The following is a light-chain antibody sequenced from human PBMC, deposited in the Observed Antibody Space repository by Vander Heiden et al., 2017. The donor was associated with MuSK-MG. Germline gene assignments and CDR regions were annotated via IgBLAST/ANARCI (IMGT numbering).Light chain of an antibody. CDR3: QQYGSSPLT. J-gene: IGKJ3*01. V-gene: IGKV3-20*01. Sequence: EIVLTQSPGTLSPSPGERDTLSCRATQSVYSNYLAWYQHKPGQAPRLLIYDASSRATGIPDRFSGSGSGTDFTLTIRRLEPEDFAVYYCQQYGSSPLTLGPGTKVDIK. CDR1: QSVYSNY. CDR2: DAS.